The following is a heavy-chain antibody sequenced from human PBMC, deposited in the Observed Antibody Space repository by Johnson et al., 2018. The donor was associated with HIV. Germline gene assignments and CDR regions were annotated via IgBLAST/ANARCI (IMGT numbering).Heavy chain of an antibody. V-gene: IGHV3-30*04. J-gene: IGHJ3*01. Sequence: QVQLVESGGGVVQPGRSPRLSCAASGFTFSSYSLHWVRQAPGKGLEWVAVTSYDGGNKYYADSVKGRFTISRDNSKNTLYLQMNSLRAEDTAVYYCTKGSCIDGVCYAFDVWGQGTMVTVSS. CDR2: TSYDGGNK. CDR1: GFTFSSYS. CDR3: TKGSCIDGVCYAFDV. D-gene: IGHD2-8*01.